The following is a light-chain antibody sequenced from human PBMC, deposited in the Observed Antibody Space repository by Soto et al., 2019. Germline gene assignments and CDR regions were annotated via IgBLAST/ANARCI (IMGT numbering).Light chain of an antibody. CDR3: QQGYSTART. CDR2: AVS. J-gene: IGKJ2*01. Sequence: DIQMTQSPSSLSASVGDRVTITCRASQSISNYLTWYQQKPGKAPNLLIYAVSSLRSGVPSRFSGSGSGTDFTLTISSLHPEDFATYYCQQGYSTARTFGQGTKLEIK. CDR1: QSISNY. V-gene: IGKV1-39*01.